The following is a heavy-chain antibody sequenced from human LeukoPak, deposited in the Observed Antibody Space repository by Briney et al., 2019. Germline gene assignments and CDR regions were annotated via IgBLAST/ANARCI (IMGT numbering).Heavy chain of an antibody. CDR2: ISSSSSTV. V-gene: IGHV3-48*01. Sequence: GGSLRLSCAASGFTFSTYSMNWVRQAPGKGLEWVSYISSSSSTVYYADSVKGRFTISRDIAKNSLYLQMNSLRAEDMAVYYCARGEHGSNCDCWGQGTLVTVSS. D-gene: IGHD2-15*01. CDR3: ARGEHGSNCDC. J-gene: IGHJ4*02. CDR1: GFTFSTYS.